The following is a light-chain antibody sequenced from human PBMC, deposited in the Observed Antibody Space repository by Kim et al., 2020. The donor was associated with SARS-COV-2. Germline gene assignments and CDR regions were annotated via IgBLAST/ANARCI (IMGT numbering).Light chain of an antibody. V-gene: IGLV6-57*03. CDR3: QSYDSSNHWV. Sequence: KTVTISCTRSSGSIAGNYVQWYQQRPGSAPPTVIYEDNQRPSGVPDRFSGSIDSSSNSASLTISGLKTEDEADYYCQSYDSSNHWVFGGGTQLTVL. CDR2: EDN. CDR1: SGSIAGNY. J-gene: IGLJ3*02.